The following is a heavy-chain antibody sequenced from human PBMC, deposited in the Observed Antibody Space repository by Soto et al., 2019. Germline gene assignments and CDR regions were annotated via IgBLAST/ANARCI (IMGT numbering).Heavy chain of an antibody. V-gene: IGHV1-46*01. CDR3: ARDRLPLDYYDSSGLDY. CDR2: INPSGGST. Sequence: GASVKVSCKASGYTFTSYYMHWVRQAPGQGLEWMGIINPSGGSTSYAQKFQGRVTMTRDTSTSTVYMELSSLRSEDTAVYYCARDRLPLDYYDSSGLDYWGQGXLVTVSS. CDR1: GYTFTSYY. D-gene: IGHD3-22*01. J-gene: IGHJ4*02.